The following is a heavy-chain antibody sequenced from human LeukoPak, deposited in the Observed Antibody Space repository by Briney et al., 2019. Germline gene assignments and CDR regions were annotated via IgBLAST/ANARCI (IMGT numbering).Heavy chain of an antibody. V-gene: IGHV3-53*01. D-gene: IGHD3-9*01. Sequence: GGSLRLSCTVSGFTVSSNSMSWVRQAPGKGLEWVSFIYSDNTHYSDSVKGRFTISWDNAKKSLYLQMNSLRAEDTAVYYCARSGKIYFDWLLDYWGQGTLVTVSS. CDR2: IYSDNT. CDR1: GFTVSSNS. CDR3: ARSGKIYFDWLLDY. J-gene: IGHJ4*02.